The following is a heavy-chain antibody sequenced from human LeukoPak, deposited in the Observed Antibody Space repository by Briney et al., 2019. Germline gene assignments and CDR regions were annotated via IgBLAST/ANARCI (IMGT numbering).Heavy chain of an antibody. V-gene: IGHV3-21*01. CDR1: GFSFSSHS. CDR2: VSSSSSFI. D-gene: IGHD3-10*01. J-gene: IGHJ4*02. Sequence: GGSLRLSCAASGFSFSSHSMNWVRQAPGKGLEWVSSVSSSSSFIYYADSVKGRFTISRDNAKKSLYLQMNSQRAEDTAVYYCARDRVSGFGPDYWGQGTLVTVSS. CDR3: ARDRVSGFGPDY.